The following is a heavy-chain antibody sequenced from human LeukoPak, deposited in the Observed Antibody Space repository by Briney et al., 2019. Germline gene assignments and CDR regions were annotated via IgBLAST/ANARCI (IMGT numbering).Heavy chain of an antibody. CDR3: ARAGLYMVRGVQNWFDP. CDR2: INPSGGST. Sequence: GASVKVSCKASGYTFTSYYMHWVRQAPGQGLEWMGIINPSGGSTSYAQKFQGRVTMTRNTSISTAYMELSSLRSEDTAVYYCARAGLYMVRGVQNWFDPWGQGTLVTVSS. V-gene: IGHV1-46*01. CDR1: GYTFTSYY. J-gene: IGHJ5*02. D-gene: IGHD3-10*01.